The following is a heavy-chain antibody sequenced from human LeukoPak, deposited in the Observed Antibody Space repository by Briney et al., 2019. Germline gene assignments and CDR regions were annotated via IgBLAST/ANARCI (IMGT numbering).Heavy chain of an antibody. CDR3: ARDGTYYYDSSGPPTNFDI. CDR2: IYTSGST. V-gene: IGHV4-61*02. D-gene: IGHD3-22*01. CDR1: GGSISSGSYY. Sequence: SQTLSLTCTVSGGSISSGSYYWSWIRQPAGKGLEWIGRIYTSGSTNYNPSLKSRVTISVDTSKNQFSLKLSSVIAADTAVYYCARDGTYYYDSSGPPTNFDIWGQGTMVTVSS. J-gene: IGHJ3*02.